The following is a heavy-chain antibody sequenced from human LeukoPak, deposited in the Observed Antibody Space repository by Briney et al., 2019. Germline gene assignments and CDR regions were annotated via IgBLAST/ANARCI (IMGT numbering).Heavy chain of an antibody. J-gene: IGHJ3*01. CDR2: ISSSSSTI. D-gene: IGHD2-15*01. CDR1: GFTFSSYS. V-gene: IGHV3-48*02. CDR3: ARDLRYCNGGTCYGGAFDF. Sequence: GGSLRLSCAASGFTFSSYSMNWVRQAPGKGLEWVSYISSSSSTIYYADSVKGRFTISRDNAKNLLYLQMNSLRDDDTAVYFCARDLRYCNGGTCYGGAFDFWGQGTLVTVSS.